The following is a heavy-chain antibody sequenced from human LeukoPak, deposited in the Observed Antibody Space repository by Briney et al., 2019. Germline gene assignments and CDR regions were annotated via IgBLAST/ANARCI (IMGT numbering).Heavy chain of an antibody. V-gene: IGHV3-21*01. Sequence: GGSLRLSCAASGFTFSSYWMSWVRQAPGKGLEWVSSISSSSSYIYYADSVKGRFTISRDNAKNSLYLQMNSLRAEDTAVYYCARDPGVSGAFDIWGQGTMVTVSS. J-gene: IGHJ3*02. D-gene: IGHD5/OR15-5a*01. CDR1: GFTFSSYW. CDR2: ISSSSSYI. CDR3: ARDPGVSGAFDI.